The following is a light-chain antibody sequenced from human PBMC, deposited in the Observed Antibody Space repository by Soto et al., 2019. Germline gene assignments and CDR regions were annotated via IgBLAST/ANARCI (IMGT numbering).Light chain of an antibody. J-gene: IGLJ1*01. CDR3: SSYRTGGPFV. CDR1: SSDVGHYNY. Sequence: QSALTQPASVSGSPGQSITISCTGSSSDVGHYNYVSWYQHHPGKAPKLMIYEVSNRPSGVSNRFSGSKSGNTASLTISGLQAEDEADYYCSSYRTGGPFVFGTGTKLTVL. V-gene: IGLV2-14*01. CDR2: EVS.